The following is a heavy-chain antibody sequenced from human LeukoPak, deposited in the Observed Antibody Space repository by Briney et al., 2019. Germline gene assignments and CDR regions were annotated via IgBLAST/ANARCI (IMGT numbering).Heavy chain of an antibody. CDR1: GGSISSGGYY. Sequence: KSSQTLSLTCTVSGGSISSGGYYWSWIRQHPGKGLEWIGYIYYSGSTYYNPSLKSRVTISVDTSKNQFSLKLSSVTAADTAVYYCARVYCSGGSCYSGVEYNWFDPWGQGTLVTVSS. CDR3: ARVYCSGGSCYSGVEYNWFDP. J-gene: IGHJ5*02. CDR2: IYYSGST. V-gene: IGHV4-31*03. D-gene: IGHD2-15*01.